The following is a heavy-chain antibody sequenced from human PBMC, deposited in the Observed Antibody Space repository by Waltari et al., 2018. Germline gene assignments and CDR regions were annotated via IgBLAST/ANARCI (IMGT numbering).Heavy chain of an antibody. V-gene: IGHV1-2*02. D-gene: IGHD6-6*01. Sequence: HVQLVQSGAEVKKPGASVKVYCKGSGYTFTGYYMPWVRQAPGQGLEWMGWINPNSGGTNYAQKFQSRFTMTRDTSISTAYMELSRLRSDDTAVYYCARDFDLCLAAHPGGDYWGQGTLVTVSS. CDR2: INPNSGGT. CDR3: ARDFDLCLAAHPGGDY. CDR1: GYTFTGYY. J-gene: IGHJ4*02.